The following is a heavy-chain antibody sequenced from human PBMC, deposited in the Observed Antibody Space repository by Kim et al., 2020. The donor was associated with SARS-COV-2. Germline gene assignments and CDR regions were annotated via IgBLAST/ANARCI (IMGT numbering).Heavy chain of an antibody. Sequence: ASVKVSCKASGYSFTNYYMHWVRQAPGQGLEWMGWINPNNGNADYVHKFRGRVSMTRDTSISTAYMELSSLKSDDTAMYFCARASRIGYYYGLDVWGQGTTVNVS. CDR1: GYSFTNYY. D-gene: IGHD3-10*01. CDR3: ARASRIGYYYGLDV. V-gene: IGHV1-2*02. J-gene: IGHJ6*02. CDR2: INPNNGNA.